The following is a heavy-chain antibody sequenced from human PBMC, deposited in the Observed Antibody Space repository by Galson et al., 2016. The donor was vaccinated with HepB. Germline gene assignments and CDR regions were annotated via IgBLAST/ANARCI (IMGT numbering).Heavy chain of an antibody. CDR1: EFTFTNAW. V-gene: IGHV3-15*01. D-gene: IGHD2-8*02. J-gene: IGHJ3*01. CDR2: IKSKTQGGTT. CDR3: TTGYSTATTYHGDDAFDV. Sequence: SLRLSCAASEFTFTNAWMIWVRQAPGKGLEWVGRIKSKTQGGTTDYAEALKGRFTISRDDSKNTVFLQIYSLRTEDTAVYYCTTGYSTATTYHGDDAFDVWGRGTMVTVSS.